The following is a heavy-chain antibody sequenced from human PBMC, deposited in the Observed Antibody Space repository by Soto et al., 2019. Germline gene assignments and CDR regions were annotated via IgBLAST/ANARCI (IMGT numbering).Heavy chain of an antibody. Sequence: PGESLKISCKGSGYSCTSYWIGWVRQMPGKGLEWVGYMRTGGTTEYAASVKDRFYISRDDSKTTAYLQMHSLKTEDTAFYYCTREGPYGGDLDSWGQGTLVTVSS. CDR1: GYSCTSYW. V-gene: IGHV3-49*02. CDR2: MRTGGTT. CDR3: TREGPYGGDLDS. J-gene: IGHJ4*02. D-gene: IGHD3-16*01.